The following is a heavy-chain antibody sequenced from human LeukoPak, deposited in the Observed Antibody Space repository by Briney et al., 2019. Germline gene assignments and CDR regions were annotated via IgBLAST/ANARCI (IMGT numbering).Heavy chain of an antibody. D-gene: IGHD3-10*01. CDR3: AKRGGYETMAAFDY. J-gene: IGHJ4*02. V-gene: IGHV3-23*01. CDR1: GFTFSSCA. Sequence: GGSLRLSCAASGFTFSSCAMSWVRQAPGKGLEWVSAISPGGSDTYYADSLRGRFTISRDNSKKTLSLQMSSLRAEDSAVYYCAKRGGYETMAAFDYWGQGTLVTVSS. CDR2: ISPGGSDT.